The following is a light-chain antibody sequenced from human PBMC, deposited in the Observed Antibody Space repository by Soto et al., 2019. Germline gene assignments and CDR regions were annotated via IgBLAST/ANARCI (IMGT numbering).Light chain of an antibody. Sequence: EIVLTQSPGTLSLSPGERATLSCRASQSVSKNFLAWYQQKPGQAPRLLISGASNRATGIPDRFSGSGSGTDFSLTIDRLEPEVLAVYFCQQYGSSPPTFGAGTKVAIK. V-gene: IGKV3-20*01. CDR2: GAS. CDR1: QSVSKNF. J-gene: IGKJ4*01. CDR3: QQYGSSPPT.